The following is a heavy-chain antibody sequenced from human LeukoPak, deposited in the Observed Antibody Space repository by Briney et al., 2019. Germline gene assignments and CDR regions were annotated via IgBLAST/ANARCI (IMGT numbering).Heavy chain of an antibody. D-gene: IGHD3-3*01. CDR2: IFHSEST. CDR1: GVSISTNTW. J-gene: IGHJ4*02. V-gene: IGHV4-4*02. CDR3: AREIFGARAFEY. Sequence: PSGTLSLTCAVSGVSISTNTWWSWVRPPPGKGLEWIGEIFHSESTNYNPSLQSRLTISLDKSQNQFSLRLTSMTAADTAVYYCAREIFGARAFEYWGQGILVTVSS.